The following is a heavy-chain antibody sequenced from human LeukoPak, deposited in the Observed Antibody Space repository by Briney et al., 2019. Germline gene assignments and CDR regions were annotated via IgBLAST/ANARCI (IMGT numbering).Heavy chain of an antibody. J-gene: IGHJ4*02. CDR2: IIPILGIA. V-gene: IGHV1-69*04. D-gene: IGHD2-8*02. CDR3: ARAQSTGYFDY. CDR1: GGTFSSYA. Sequence: SVKVSCKASGGTFSSYAISWVRQAPGQGLEWMGRIIPILGIANYAQKFQGRVTITADKSTSTAYMELSSLRSEDTAVNYCARAQSTGYFDYWGQGTLVTVSS.